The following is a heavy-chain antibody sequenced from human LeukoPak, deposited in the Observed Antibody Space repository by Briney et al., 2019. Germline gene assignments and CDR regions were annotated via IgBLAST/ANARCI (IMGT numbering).Heavy chain of an antibody. CDR2: INHSGST. V-gene: IGHV4-34*01. CDR3: ERGIGGWGSLRVYNWLDP. CDR1: GGSFSGYY. J-gene: IGHJ5*02. Sequence: SETLSLTCAVYGGSFSGYYWSWIRQPPGKGLEWIGEINHSGSTNYNPCLKSRVTISVDTSKNQFSLKLRSVTAADTAVYYCERGIGGWGSLRVYNWLDPWGQGTLVTVSS. D-gene: IGHD3-16*01.